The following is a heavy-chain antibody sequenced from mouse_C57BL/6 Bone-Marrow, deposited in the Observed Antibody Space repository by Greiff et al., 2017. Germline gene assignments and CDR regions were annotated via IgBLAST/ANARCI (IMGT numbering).Heavy chain of an antibody. J-gene: IGHJ2*01. CDR1: GYTFTSYW. CDR2: IYPAGGST. V-gene: IGHV1-55*01. Sequence: QVQLQQPGAELVKPGASVKMSCKASGYTFTSYWITWVKQRPGQGLEWIGEIYPAGGSTNYNEKFKSKATLTVDKSSSTAYMQLSSLTSEDSAVYYCARSIDLYYFDTWGQGTTITVSS. CDR3: ARSIDLYYFDT.